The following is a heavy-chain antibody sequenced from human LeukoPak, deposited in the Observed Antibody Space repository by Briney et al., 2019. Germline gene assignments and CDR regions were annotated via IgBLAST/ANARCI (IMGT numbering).Heavy chain of an antibody. V-gene: IGHV3-7*01. Sequence: GGSLTLSCAAFEFTFSDYWMSWVRQAPGKGLEWVANIKQDGSETYYVDSVKGRFIVSRDNARDSLYLQMNGLRADDTAVYYCARDSGDTVTPSRPYFDYWGQGTLVTFSS. CDR2: IKQDGSET. CDR3: ARDSGDTVTPSRPYFDY. J-gene: IGHJ4*02. D-gene: IGHD4-11*01. CDR1: EFTFSDYW.